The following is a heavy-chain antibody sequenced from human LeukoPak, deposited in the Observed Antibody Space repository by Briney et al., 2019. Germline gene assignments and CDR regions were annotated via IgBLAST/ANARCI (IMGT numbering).Heavy chain of an antibody. J-gene: IGHJ5*02. V-gene: IGHV3-21*01. D-gene: IGHD1-20*01. Sequence: GGSLRLSCAASGFTFSSCSMNWVRQAPGKGLEWVSSITRSSTSTYYTDSVRGRFTISRDNAKNSLYLQMNSLRAEDTAVCYCARDNWNDAPGGFDPWGQGTLVTVSS. CDR1: GFTFSSCS. CDR3: ARDNWNDAPGGFDP. CDR2: ITRSSTST.